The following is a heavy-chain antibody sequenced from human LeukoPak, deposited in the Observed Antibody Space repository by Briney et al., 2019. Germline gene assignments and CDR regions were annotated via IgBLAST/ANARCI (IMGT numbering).Heavy chain of an antibody. J-gene: IGHJ4*02. CDR3: ARRYCSSTSCNPYFFDY. CDR1: GYTFTNYY. CDR2: ISPGDSDA. V-gene: IGHV5-51*01. Sequence: GESLKISCKGSGYTFTNYYIGWVRQTPGKGLEWMGIISPGDSDARYSQSFQGQVTISADKSISTAYLRWSSLKASDTAMYYCARRYCSSTSCNPYFFDYWGQGTLVTVSS. D-gene: IGHD2-2*01.